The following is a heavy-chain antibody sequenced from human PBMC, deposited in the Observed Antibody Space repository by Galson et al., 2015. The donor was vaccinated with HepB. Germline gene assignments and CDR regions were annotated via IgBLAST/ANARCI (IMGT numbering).Heavy chain of an antibody. D-gene: IGHD3-3*01. V-gene: IGHV3-30*04. CDR3: ARGAAGGYDFWSGYYDYYYYGMDV. J-gene: IGHJ6*02. Sequence: SLRLSCAASGFTFSSYAMHWVRQAPGKGLEWVAVVSYDGSNKYYADSVKGRFTIPRGNSKNTLYLQMNSLRAEDTAVYYCARGAAGGYDFWSGYYDYYYYGMDVWGQGTTVTVSS. CDR2: VSYDGSNK. CDR1: GFTFSSYA.